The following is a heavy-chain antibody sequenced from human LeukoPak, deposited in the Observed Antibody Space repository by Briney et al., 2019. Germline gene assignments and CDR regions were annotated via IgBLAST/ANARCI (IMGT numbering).Heavy chain of an antibody. D-gene: IGHD3-10*01. CDR3: ARDQLLWFGESNYYYYGMDV. CDR2: IYYSGST. J-gene: IGHJ6*02. Sequence: SETLSLTCTVSGGSISSYYWSWIRQPAGKGLEWIGYIYYSGSTNYNPSLKSRVTISVDTSKNQLSLKLSSVTAADTAVYYCARDQLLWFGESNYYYYGMDVWGQGTTATVSS. CDR1: GGSISSYY. V-gene: IGHV4-59*01.